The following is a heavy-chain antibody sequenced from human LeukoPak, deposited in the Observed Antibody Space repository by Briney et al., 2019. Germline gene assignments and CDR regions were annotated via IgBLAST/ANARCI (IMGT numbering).Heavy chain of an antibody. CDR2: INPNSGGT. Sequence: ASVKVSCKASGYTFTAYYIHWVRQAPGQGLEWMGWINPNSGGTNYAQKFQGRVTLTRDTSITTAYMEPSRLRSDDTAVYYCAKARGLYCSSTSCYDCDVWGKGTTVTVSS. V-gene: IGHV1-2*02. CDR3: AKARGLYCSSTSCYDCDV. CDR1: GYTFTAYY. J-gene: IGHJ6*04. D-gene: IGHD2-2*01.